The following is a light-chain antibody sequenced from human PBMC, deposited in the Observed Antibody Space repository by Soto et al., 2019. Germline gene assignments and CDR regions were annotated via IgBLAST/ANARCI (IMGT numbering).Light chain of an antibody. CDR1: QTVNNNY. CDR3: QQYGSSPWT. Sequence: EIVLTQSPGTLSLSPGERATLSCRASQTVNNNYIAWYQQKPGQSPRLLIYGASSRATGIPDRFSGSGSGTDFTLTISRLEPEDFAVYYCQQYGSSPWTFGQGNKVEIK. J-gene: IGKJ1*01. CDR2: GAS. V-gene: IGKV3-20*01.